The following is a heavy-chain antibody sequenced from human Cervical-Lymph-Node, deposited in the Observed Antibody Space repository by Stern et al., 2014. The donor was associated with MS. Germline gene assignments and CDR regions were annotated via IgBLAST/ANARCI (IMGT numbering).Heavy chain of an antibody. V-gene: IGHV2-5*02. CDR1: GFSLSASGVG. J-gene: IGHJ4*02. CDR3: ARLEYSTMTWDY. CDR2: ICWDDYK. D-gene: IGHD2/OR15-2a*01. Sequence: QIPLKESGPTLVKPTQTLTLTCTFSGFSLSASGVGVGWIRQPPGKALEWLAVICWDDYKPYSPSLKSRLTITKDTSINQVVLTMTNMDPVDTGTHFCARLEYSTMTWDYWGQGTLVTVSS.